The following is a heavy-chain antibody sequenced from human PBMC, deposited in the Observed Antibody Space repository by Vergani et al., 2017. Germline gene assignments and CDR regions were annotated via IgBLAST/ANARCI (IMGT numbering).Heavy chain of an antibody. J-gene: IGHJ4*02. CDR1: GFTFTNYG. D-gene: IGHD2-15*01. Sequence: QVQLVESGGGVVQPGGSLRLSCAASGFTFTNYGMHWVRQAPGKGLEWVAFTRYDGIVEYYGDSVRGRFTISGDNSKNTLYLQMNRLRPEDTAVYYCSTAGAAYCRGASCYDFFEYWGQGTLVTVAS. CDR3: STAGAAYCRGASCYDFFEY. V-gene: IGHV3-30*02. CDR2: TRYDGIVE.